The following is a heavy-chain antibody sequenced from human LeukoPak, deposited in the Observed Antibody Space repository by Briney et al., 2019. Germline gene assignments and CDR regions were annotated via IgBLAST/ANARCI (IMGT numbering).Heavy chain of an antibody. D-gene: IGHD2-2*01. J-gene: IGHJ5*02. CDR1: SGSISSGGYY. V-gene: IGHV4-31*03. CDR2: IYYSGST. Sequence: PSETLSLTCTVSSGSISSGGYYWSWIRQHPGKGLEWIGYIYYSGSTYYNPSLKSRVTISVDTSKNQFSLKLSSVTAADTAVYYCARDQLDPYCSSGRACPRFDPWGPGTLVTVSS. CDR3: ARDQLDPYCSSGRACPRFDP.